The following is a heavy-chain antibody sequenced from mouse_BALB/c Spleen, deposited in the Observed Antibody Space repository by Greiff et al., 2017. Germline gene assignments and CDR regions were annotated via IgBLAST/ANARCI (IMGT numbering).Heavy chain of an antibody. J-gene: IGHJ4*01. CDR1: GFTFSSYA. CDR3: AMAPGNAMDY. V-gene: IGHV5-9-4*01. Sequence: EVMLVESGGGLVKPGGSLKLSCAASGFTFSSYAMSWVRQSPEKRLEWVAEISSGGSYTYYPDTVTGRFTISRDNAKNTLYLEMSSLRSEDTAMYYCAMAPGNAMDYGGQGTSVTVSS. CDR2: ISSGGSYT.